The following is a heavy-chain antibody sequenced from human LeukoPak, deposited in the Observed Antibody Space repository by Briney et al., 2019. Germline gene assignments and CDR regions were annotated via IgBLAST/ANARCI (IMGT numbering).Heavy chain of an antibody. D-gene: IGHD4-11*01. CDR1: GFTVSSNY. CDR3: ASDYSNYYYGMDV. Sequence: GGPLRLSCAASGFTVSSNYMSWVRQAPGKGLEWVSVIYSGGSTYYADSVKGRFTISRDNSKNTLYLQMNSLRAEDTAVYYCASDYSNYYYGMDVWGQGTTVTVSS. J-gene: IGHJ6*02. CDR2: IYSGGST. V-gene: IGHV3-53*01.